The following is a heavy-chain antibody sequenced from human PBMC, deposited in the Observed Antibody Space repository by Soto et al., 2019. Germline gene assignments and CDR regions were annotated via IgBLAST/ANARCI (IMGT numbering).Heavy chain of an antibody. CDR2: LIGGHYGA. CDR1: GFTLQNYA. CDR3: AKGKSTGDIDWFDP. V-gene: IGHV3-23*01. J-gene: IGHJ5*02. D-gene: IGHD3-10*01. Sequence: GGSLRLSCTASGFTLQNYAMAWVRQAPGKGLEWVSTLIGGHYGAAYSYSVKGRFTVSRDNSKNCLYLQMNSLGVEDTAMYFCAKGKSTGDIDWFDPWGQGSLVTVSS.